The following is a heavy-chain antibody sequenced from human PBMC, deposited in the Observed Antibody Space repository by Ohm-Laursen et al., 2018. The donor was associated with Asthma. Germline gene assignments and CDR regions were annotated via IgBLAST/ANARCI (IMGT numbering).Heavy chain of an antibody. V-gene: IGHV3-21*01. CDR2: ISSSGSYI. CDR1: GFPFSAYS. CDR3: ARDLMDTAMVNVYYYGMDV. Sequence: SLRLSCTASGFPFSAYSMNWVRQAPGKGLEWVSSISSSGSYIYYADLVKGRFTISRDNAKNSLYLQMNSLRAEDTAVYYCARDLMDTAMVNVYYYGMDVWGQGTTVTVSS. D-gene: IGHD5-18*01. J-gene: IGHJ6*02.